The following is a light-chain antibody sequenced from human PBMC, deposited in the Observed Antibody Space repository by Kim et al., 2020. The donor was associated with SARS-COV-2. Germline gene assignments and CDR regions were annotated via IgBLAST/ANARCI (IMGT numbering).Light chain of an antibody. J-gene: IGLJ3*02. CDR1: NIGRKS. Sequence: SYELTQPPSASVAPGKTATISCRGDNIGRKSVHWYQQKTGQAPALVISYDNGRPSEIPERFSGSKSGNTATLSISGVEAGDEADYYCQVWDSDSWVFGGGTQLTVL. CDR2: YDN. CDR3: QVWDSDSWV. V-gene: IGLV3-21*04.